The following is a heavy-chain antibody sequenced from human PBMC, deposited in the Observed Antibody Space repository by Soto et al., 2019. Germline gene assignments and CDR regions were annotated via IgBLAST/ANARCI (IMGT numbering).Heavy chain of an antibody. D-gene: IGHD5-18*01. V-gene: IGHV3-21*01. Sequence: GGSLRLSCAASGFTFSSYSMNWVRQAPGKGLEWVSSISSSSSYIYYADSVKGRFTISRDNAKNSLYLQMNSLRAEDTAVYYCAGATDSYGLSYYYYYGMDVWGQGTTVTVSS. CDR3: AGATDSYGLSYYYYYGMDV. CDR1: GFTFSSYS. CDR2: ISSSSSYI. J-gene: IGHJ6*02.